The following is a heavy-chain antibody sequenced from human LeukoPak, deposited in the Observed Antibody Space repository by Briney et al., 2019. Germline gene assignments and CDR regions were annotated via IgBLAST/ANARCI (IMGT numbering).Heavy chain of an antibody. CDR1: GFTFSSYW. CDR2: INSDGSST. CDR3: ARGIVGAH. V-gene: IGHV3-74*01. J-gene: IGHJ4*02. Sequence: GGSLRLSCAASGFTFSSYWMHWVRQAPGKGVVWVSRINSDGSSTSYADSVKGRFTISRDNAKNTLYLQMNSLRAEDTAVYYCARGIVGAHWGQGTLVTVSS. D-gene: IGHD1-26*01.